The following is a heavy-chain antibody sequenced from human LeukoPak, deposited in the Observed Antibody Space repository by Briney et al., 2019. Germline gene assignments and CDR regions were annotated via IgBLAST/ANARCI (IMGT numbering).Heavy chain of an antibody. CDR1: GFTFSSYE. J-gene: IGHJ4*02. CDR2: ISGSGSTI. V-gene: IGHV3-48*03. D-gene: IGHD3-10*01. Sequence: PGGSLRLSCAASGFTFSSYEMNWVRQAPGKGLEWVSYISGSGSTIYYADSVKGRSTISRDNAKNSLYLQMNSLRAEDTAVYYCARVRVLWFGEIDYWGQGTLVTVSS. CDR3: ARVRVLWFGEIDY.